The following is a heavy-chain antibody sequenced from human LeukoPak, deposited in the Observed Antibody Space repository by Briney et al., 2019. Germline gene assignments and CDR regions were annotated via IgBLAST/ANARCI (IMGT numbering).Heavy chain of an antibody. CDR1: RFTFSNYA. V-gene: IGHV3-23*01. CDR2: ISSDGSA. D-gene: IGHD6-6*01. J-gene: IGHJ4*02. CDR3: AKDRRSIAARPGFDY. Sequence: PGGSLRLSCAGSRFTFSNYAMSWVRQAPGKGLEWVSFISSDGSAYYGDSVKGRFTISRDNSKNTLYLQMNSLRAEDTAVYYCAKDRRSIAARPGFDYWGQGTLVTVSS.